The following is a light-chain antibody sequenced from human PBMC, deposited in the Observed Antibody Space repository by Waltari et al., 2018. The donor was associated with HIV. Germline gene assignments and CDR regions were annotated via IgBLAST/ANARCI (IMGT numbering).Light chain of an antibody. CDR3: GTWDTDHGARV. CDR1: SSQFGNAF. J-gene: IGLJ3*02. CDR2: DHG. V-gene: IGLV1-51*01. Sequence: QSVLTQPPSVSAAPGQKITISCSGSSSQFGNAFVSWYQHLPGAAPKHHIYDHGRRPAGTTASFWASRAGTWPTLGPTGLQTGDDADDYFGTWDTDHGARVYGGGTNLTGL.